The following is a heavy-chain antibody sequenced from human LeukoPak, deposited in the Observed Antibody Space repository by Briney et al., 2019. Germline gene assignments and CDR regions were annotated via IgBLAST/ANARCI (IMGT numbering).Heavy chain of an antibody. V-gene: IGHV1-2*02. CDR1: AYAFTGYY. D-gene: IGHD4-17*01. CDR3: ATDRPKYGDYNQRARPRYWYFDL. Sequence: ASVKVSCKASAYAFTGYYIHWVRQAPGQGLEWMGWINPNSGGTDYAQKFQGRVTMTRDTSISTAYMELSRLRSEDTAVYYCATDRPKYGDYNQRARPRYWYFDLWGRGTLVTVSS. J-gene: IGHJ2*01. CDR2: INPNSGGT.